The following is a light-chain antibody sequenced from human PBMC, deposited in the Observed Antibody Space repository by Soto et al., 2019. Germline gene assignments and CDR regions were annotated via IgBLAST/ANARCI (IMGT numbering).Light chain of an antibody. CDR3: QQRSNWSYT. Sequence: EIVLTHSPATLSLSPGERATLSCRASQSVSSYLAWYQQKPGQAPRLLIYDASNWATGIPARFSGSGSGTDFTLTIGSLEPEDFEVYYCQQRSNWSYTFGQGTKLEIK. V-gene: IGKV3-11*01. CDR2: DAS. CDR1: QSVSSY. J-gene: IGKJ2*01.